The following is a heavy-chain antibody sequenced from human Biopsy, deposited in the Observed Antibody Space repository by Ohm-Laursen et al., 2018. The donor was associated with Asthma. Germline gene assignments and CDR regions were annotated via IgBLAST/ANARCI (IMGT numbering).Heavy chain of an antibody. CDR2: ISFDGSNK. D-gene: IGHD1-14*01. V-gene: IGHV3-30*03. J-gene: IGHJ4*02. CDR1: GFTFSNYG. CDR3: ARDGPELPTELDY. Sequence: SLRLSCAASGFTFSNYGMHWVRQAPGKGLDWVAVISFDGSNKNYTDSVKGRFAISRDNSRNTLHLQMNSLRAEDTAVYYCARDGPELPTELDYWGPGTLVTVSS.